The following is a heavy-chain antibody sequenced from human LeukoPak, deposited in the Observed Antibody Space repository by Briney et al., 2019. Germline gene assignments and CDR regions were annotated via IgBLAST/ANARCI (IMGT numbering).Heavy chain of an antibody. CDR2: ISGSGGIT. D-gene: IGHD3-9*01. V-gene: IGHV3-23*01. CDR3: AKDGSYYDILTGYYRVLDWYFDL. J-gene: IGHJ2*01. CDR1: GFTFSSYA. Sequence: GGSLRLSCAASGFTFSSYAMSWVRQAPGKGLEWVSAISGSGGITYYADSVKGRFTISRDNSKNTLYLQMNSLRAEDTAVYYCAKDGSYYDILTGYYRVLDWYFDLWGRGTLVTVSS.